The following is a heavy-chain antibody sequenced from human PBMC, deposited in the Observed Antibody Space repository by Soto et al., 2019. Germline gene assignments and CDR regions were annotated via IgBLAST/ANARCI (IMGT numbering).Heavy chain of an antibody. D-gene: IGHD6-19*01. CDR2: IWFDGTNK. Sequence: GGSLRLSCAASGFTFNTYGMYWVRQAPGKGLEWVAVIWFDGTNKYYADSVRGRFTISRDNSKNTLYLRMNSLTAEDTAVYYCARDSRQFFSHYAMDVWGQGTTVTVSS. CDR1: GFTFNTYG. CDR3: ARDSRQFFSHYAMDV. V-gene: IGHV3-33*01. J-gene: IGHJ6*02.